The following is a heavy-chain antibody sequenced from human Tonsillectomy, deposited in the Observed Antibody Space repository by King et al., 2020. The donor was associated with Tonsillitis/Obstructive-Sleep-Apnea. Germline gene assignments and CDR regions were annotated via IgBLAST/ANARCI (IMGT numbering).Heavy chain of an antibody. CDR1: GFTFSSYG. J-gene: IGHJ4*02. Sequence: VQLVESGGGVVQPGRSLRLSCAASGFTFSSYGMHWVRQAPGKGLEWVAGILYDGSNKYYADSVKGRFTISRDNSKNTLYLQMNILRAEDTAVYYCARVFAWALDYWGQGTLVTVSS. CDR3: ARVFAWALDY. V-gene: IGHV3-33*01. CDR2: ILYDGSNK.